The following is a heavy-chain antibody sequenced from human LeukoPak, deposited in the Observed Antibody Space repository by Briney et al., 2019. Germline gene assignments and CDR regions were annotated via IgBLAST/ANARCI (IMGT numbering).Heavy chain of an antibody. J-gene: IGHJ5*02. D-gene: IGHD3-10*01. CDR1: GYTLTELS. CDR3: ATRIFLMVRGVMKYNWFDP. Sequence: ASVKVSCKVSGYTLTELSMHWVRQAPGKGLEWMGGFDPEDGETIYAQKFQGRVTMTEDTSTDTAYMELSSLRSEDTAVYYCATRIFLMVRGVMKYNWFDPWGQGTLVTVSS. CDR2: FDPEDGET. V-gene: IGHV1-24*01.